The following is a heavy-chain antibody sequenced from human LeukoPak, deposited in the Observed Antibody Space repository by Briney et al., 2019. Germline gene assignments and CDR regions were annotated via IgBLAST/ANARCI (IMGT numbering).Heavy chain of an antibody. Sequence: GGSLRLSCAASGFTFSSYWMHWVRQAPGKGLVWVSRINSDGSGTSYADSVKGRFTISRDNAKNTLYLQMNSLRAEDTAVYYCARGPLIAAAGTWWGQGTLVTVSS. D-gene: IGHD6-13*01. V-gene: IGHV3-74*01. CDR3: ARGPLIAAAGTW. CDR1: GFTFSSYW. CDR2: INSDGSGT. J-gene: IGHJ4*02.